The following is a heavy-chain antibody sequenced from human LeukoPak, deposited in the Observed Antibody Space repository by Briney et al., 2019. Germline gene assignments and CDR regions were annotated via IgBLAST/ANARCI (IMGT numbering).Heavy chain of an antibody. CDR1: GFTFSSYS. Sequence: GGSLRLSCAASGFTFSSYSMNWVRQAPGKGLEWVSSISSSSSYIYYADSVKGRFTISRDNAKNSLYLQMNSLRAEDTAVYYCARDWGPYDSSVGDYFDYWGQGTLVTVSS. J-gene: IGHJ4*02. D-gene: IGHD3-22*01. V-gene: IGHV3-21*01. CDR3: ARDWGPYDSSVGDYFDY. CDR2: ISSSSSYI.